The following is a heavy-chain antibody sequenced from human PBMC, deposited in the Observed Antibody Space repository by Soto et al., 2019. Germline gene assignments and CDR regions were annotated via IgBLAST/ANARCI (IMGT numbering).Heavy chain of an antibody. CDR1: GYTFTSYY. CDR2: INPSGGST. V-gene: IGHV1-46*01. D-gene: IGHD2-15*01. CDR3: AGPSGANYYYYGMDV. Sequence: ASVKVSCKASGYTFTSYYMHLVRQAPGQGLEWMGIINPSGGSTSYAQKFQGRVTMTRDTSTSTVYMELSSLRSEDTAVYYCAGPSGANYYYYGMDVWGQGTTVTVSS. J-gene: IGHJ6*02.